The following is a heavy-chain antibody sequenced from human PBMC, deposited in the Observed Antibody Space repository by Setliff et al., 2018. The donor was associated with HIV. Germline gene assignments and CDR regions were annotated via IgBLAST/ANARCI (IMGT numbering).Heavy chain of an antibody. CDR2: ISHSGIT. V-gene: IGHV4-39*02. Sequence: PSETLSLTCIVSGVSTISSSSSYYWGWIRQPPGKGLEWIGYISHSGITYYNPSLKSRVTISVDTSKNPFSLRLSSVTAADTAMYYCARETRSFGGIDPWGQGTLVTVSS. CDR3: ARETRSFGGIDP. D-gene: IGHD2-15*01. CDR1: GVSTISSSSSYY. J-gene: IGHJ5*02.